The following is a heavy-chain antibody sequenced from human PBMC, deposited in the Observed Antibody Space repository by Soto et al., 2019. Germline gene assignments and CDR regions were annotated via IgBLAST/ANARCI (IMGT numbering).Heavy chain of an antibody. CDR3: ARAPIEHIVWLTAIPRFDP. J-gene: IGHJ5*02. V-gene: IGHV1-18*01. CDR1: GYTFANYG. D-gene: IGHD2-21*02. CDR2: ISAYNGNT. Sequence: QVQLVQSGAEVKKPGASVKVSCKASGYTFANYGINWVRQAPGQGLEWMGWISAYNGNTNYAQKLQGRVTMTTDTSTSTAYMELRSLRSDDTAVYYCARAPIEHIVWLTAIPRFDPWGQGTLVTVSS.